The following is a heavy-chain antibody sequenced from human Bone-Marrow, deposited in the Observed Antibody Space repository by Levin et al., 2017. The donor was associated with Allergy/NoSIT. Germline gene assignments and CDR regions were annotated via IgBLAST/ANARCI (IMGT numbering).Heavy chain of an antibody. D-gene: IGHD7-27*01. CDR1: GFTFSDYT. CDR3: ARDKWGRIVTGGYFEY. Sequence: GGSLRLSCAASGFTFSDYTMHWVRQTPDKTLEWVAVISSDGTGNYKYYADSVKGRFTISRDTSQNTVSLQMDSLRVEDTAVYYCARDKWGRIVTGGYFEYWGRGTLVTVAS. J-gene: IGHJ4*02. V-gene: IGHV3-30*04. CDR2: ISSDGTGNYK.